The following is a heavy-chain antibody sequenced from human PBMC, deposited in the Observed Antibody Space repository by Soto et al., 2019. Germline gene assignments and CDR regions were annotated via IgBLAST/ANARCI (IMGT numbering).Heavy chain of an antibody. CDR2: IWYDGSNK. V-gene: IGHV3-33*01. D-gene: IGHD6-19*01. J-gene: IGHJ3*02. CDR1: GFTFSSYG. Sequence: QVQLVESGGGVVQPGRSLRLSCAASGFTFSSYGMHWVRQAPGKGLEWVAVIWYDGSNKYYADSVKGRFTISRDNSKNTLYLQMNRLRAEDTAVYYCARDPLDRGSSGWHAFDIWGQGTMVTVSS. CDR3: ARDPLDRGSSGWHAFDI.